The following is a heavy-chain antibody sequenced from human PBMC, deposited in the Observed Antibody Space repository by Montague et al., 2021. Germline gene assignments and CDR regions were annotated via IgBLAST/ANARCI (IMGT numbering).Heavy chain of an antibody. CDR2: IKQDGSEI. D-gene: IGHD6-6*01. V-gene: IGHV3-7*01. CDR3: GRDDYSSSAQYYYYGMDV. CDR1: GFTFRSYW. Sequence: SLRLSCAASGFTFRSYWMSWVRQAPGKGLEWVASIKQDGSEIYYVDSVKGRLTISRDNAKNSLFLQMNSLRAEDTAVYFCGRDDYSSSAQYYYYGMDVWGQGTTVSVSS. J-gene: IGHJ6*02.